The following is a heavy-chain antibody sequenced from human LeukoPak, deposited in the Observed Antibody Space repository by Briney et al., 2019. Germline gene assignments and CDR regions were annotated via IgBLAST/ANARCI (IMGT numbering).Heavy chain of an antibody. Sequence: PGGSLRLSCAASGFTFTKYAMSWVRQAAGEGLEWVSAIGGSGTKTFYAESVKGRFTISRDNSNNILFLQMDSLRAEDTAMYYCAKGLTIFWTAGLTHMDVWGKGTTVTISS. V-gene: IGHV3-23*01. J-gene: IGHJ6*03. D-gene: IGHD3-9*01. CDR3: AKGLTIFWTAGLTHMDV. CDR2: IGGSGTKT. CDR1: GFTFTKYA.